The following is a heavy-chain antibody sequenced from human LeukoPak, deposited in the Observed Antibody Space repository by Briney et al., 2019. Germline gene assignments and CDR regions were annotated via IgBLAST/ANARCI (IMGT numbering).Heavy chain of an antibody. CDR1: GFTFSLYS. D-gene: IGHD6-19*01. CDR2: ISRDNGAT. V-gene: IGHV3-48*04. CDR3: ARAESSGSFFDW. J-gene: IGHJ4*02. Sequence: GGSLRLSCAASGFTFSLYSMNWVRRIPGKGLEWLAYISRDNGATYYADSVKGRFTISRDNAKNSLCLQMNSLRAEDTAVYYCARAESSGSFFDWWGQGTLVTVSS.